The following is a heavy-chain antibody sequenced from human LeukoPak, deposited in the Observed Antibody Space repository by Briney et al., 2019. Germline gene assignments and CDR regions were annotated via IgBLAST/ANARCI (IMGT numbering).Heavy chain of an antibody. D-gene: IGHD3-10*01. CDR1: GGSISSYY. CDR2: IYYSGST. Sequence: PSETLSPTCTVSGGSISSYYWSWIRQPPGKGLEWIGYIYYSGSTNYNPSLKSRVTISVDTSKNQFSLKLSSVTAADTAAYYCARGLRYYGSGSHRASYFDLWGRGTLVTVSS. CDR3: ARGLRYYGSGSHRASYFDL. V-gene: IGHV4-59*12. J-gene: IGHJ2*01.